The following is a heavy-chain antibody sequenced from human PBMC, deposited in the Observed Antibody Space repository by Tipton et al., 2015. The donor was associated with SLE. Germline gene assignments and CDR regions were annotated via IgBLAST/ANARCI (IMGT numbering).Heavy chain of an antibody. D-gene: IGHD3-3*01. CDR3: ARDRDYDFWSPDY. Sequence: TLSLTCAVYGGSFSGYYWSWIRQPPGKGLEWIGEINHSGSTNYNPSLKSRVTISVDTSKNQFSLKLSSVTAADTAVYYCARDRDYDFWSPDYWGQGTLVTVSS. V-gene: IGHV4-34*01. J-gene: IGHJ4*02. CDR1: GGSFSGYY. CDR2: INHSGST.